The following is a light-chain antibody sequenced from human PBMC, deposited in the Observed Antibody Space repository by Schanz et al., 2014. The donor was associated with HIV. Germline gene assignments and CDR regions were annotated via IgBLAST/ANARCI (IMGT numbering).Light chain of an antibody. J-gene: IGKJ1*01. CDR1: QIISTS. CDR3: QQYGVSPPWT. CDR2: GAS. V-gene: IGKV3-20*01. Sequence: EIVMTQSPATLSVSPGERATLSCRTTQIISTSLAWYQQRPGQPPRLLLYGASSRATGIPDRFSGSGSGTDFTLTISGLEPEDFAVYYCQQYGVSPPWTFGQGTRVEIK.